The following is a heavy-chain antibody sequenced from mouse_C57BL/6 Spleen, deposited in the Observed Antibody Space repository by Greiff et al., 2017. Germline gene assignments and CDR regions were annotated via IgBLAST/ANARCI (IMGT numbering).Heavy chain of an antibody. J-gene: IGHJ1*03. CDR3: ARLSYYGSDWYFDV. D-gene: IGHD1-1*01. Sequence: QVQLQQPGAELVKPGASVKMSCKASGYTFTSYWITWVKQRPGQGLEWIGDIYPGSGSTYYNEKFKSKATLTVDTSSSTAYMQLSSLTSEDSAVYDCARLSYYGSDWYFDVWGTGTTVTVSS. CDR2: IYPGSGST. V-gene: IGHV1-55*01. CDR1: GYTFTSYW.